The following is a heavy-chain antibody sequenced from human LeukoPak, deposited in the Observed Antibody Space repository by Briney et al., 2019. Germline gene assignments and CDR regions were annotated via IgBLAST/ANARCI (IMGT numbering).Heavy chain of an antibody. CDR3: TTDLTTVTTEFDY. D-gene: IGHD4-17*01. J-gene: IGHJ4*02. CDR1: GFTVSSNY. V-gene: IGHV3-74*01. CDR2: INSDESST. Sequence: PGGSLRLSCAASGFTVSSNYIWVRQAPGKGLVWVSRINSDESSTVYADSVKGRFTISRDNAKNTLHLQMNSLRAEDTAVYYCTTDLTTVTTEFDYWGQGTLVTVSS.